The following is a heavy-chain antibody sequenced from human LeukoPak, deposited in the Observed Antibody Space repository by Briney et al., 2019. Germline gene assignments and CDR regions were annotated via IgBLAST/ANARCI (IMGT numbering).Heavy chain of an antibody. Sequence: SETLSLTCAVYGGSFSGYYWSWIRQPPGKGLEWIGEINHSGSTNYNPSLKRRVTISVDTSKKQFSLKLSSVTAADTAVYYCARAVVTQYYFDYWGQGTLVTVSS. D-gene: IGHD4-23*01. CDR3: ARAVVTQYYFDY. J-gene: IGHJ4*02. V-gene: IGHV4-34*01. CDR1: GGSFSGYY. CDR2: INHSGST.